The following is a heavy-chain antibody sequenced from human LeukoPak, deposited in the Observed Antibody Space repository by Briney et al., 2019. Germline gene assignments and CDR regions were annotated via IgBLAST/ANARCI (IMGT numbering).Heavy chain of an antibody. V-gene: IGHV3-7*03. CDR1: GFTFSSYW. Sequence: GGSLRLSCAATGFTFSSYWMSWVRQAPGKGLEWVANIKQDGSEKYYVDSVKGRFTISRDNAKNSLYLQMNSLRAEDTAVYYCATGNPIAAAGRRNFDYWGQGTLVTVSS. D-gene: IGHD6-13*01. CDR3: ATGNPIAAAGRRNFDY. J-gene: IGHJ4*02. CDR2: IKQDGSEK.